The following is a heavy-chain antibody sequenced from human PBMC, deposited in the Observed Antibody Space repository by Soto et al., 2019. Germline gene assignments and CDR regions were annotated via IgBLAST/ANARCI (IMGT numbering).Heavy chain of an antibody. CDR1: GYTFTSYY. D-gene: IGHD3-10*01. J-gene: IGHJ6*02. CDR2: IDPSGGST. Sequence: GASVKVSCKASGYTFTSYYMHWVRQAPGQGLEWMGIIDPSGGSTSYAQKFQGRVTMTRDTSASTVYMELSSLRSEDTAVYYCARRWFGELLWDPYGMDVWGQGTTVTVSS. V-gene: IGHV1-46*01. CDR3: ARRWFGELLWDPYGMDV.